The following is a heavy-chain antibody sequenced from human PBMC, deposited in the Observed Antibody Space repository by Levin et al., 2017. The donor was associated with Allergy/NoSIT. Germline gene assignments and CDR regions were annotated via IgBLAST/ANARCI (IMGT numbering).Heavy chain of an antibody. D-gene: IGHD2-21*02. Sequence: NSGGSLRLSCAASGFTFSTYSMNWVRQAPGKGLEWVSSISGSSYIYYADSVKGRFTISRDNAKNSLYLQMSSLRAEDTAVYYCARGADCGGDCDNWYFALWGRGTLVTVSS. CDR1: GFTFSTYS. CDR3: ARGADCGGDCDNWYFAL. J-gene: IGHJ2*01. V-gene: IGHV3-21*01. CDR2: ISGSSYI.